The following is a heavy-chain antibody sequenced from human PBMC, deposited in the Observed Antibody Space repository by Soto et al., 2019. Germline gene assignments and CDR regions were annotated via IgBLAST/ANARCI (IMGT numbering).Heavy chain of an antibody. CDR3: ARHSLKRWLQPYFDY. CDR1: GGSISSSSYY. CDR2: IYYSGST. D-gene: IGHD5-12*01. Sequence: PSETLSLTCTVSGGSISSSSYYWGWIRQPPGKGLEWIGSIYYSGSTYYNPSLKSRVTISVDASKNQFSLKLSSVTAADTAVYYCARHSLKRWLQPYFDYWGQGTLVTVSS. J-gene: IGHJ4*02. V-gene: IGHV4-39*01.